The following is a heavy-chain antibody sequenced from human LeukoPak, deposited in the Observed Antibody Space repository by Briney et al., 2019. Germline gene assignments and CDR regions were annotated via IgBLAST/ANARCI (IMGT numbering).Heavy chain of an antibody. CDR2: ISHSGST. V-gene: IGHV4-34*01. J-gene: IGHJ4*02. CDR3: AARDYNILTGSDDY. CDR1: GGSFSGYY. D-gene: IGHD3-9*01. Sequence: PSETLSLTCAVYGGSFSGYYWSWIRQPPGKGLEWIGEISHSGSTNYNPSHKTRVTISVDTSKNQFSLKLTSVTAADTAVYYCAARDYNILTGSDDYWGQGTLVTVSS.